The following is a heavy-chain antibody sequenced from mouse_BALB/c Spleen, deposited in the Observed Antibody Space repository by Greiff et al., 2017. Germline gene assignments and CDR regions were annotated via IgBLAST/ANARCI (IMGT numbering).Heavy chain of an antibody. V-gene: IGHV1-69*01. J-gene: IGHJ3*01. CDR1: GYTFTDYW. CDR2: IDTSDSYT. D-gene: IGHD2-1*01. CDR3: AREDGNFFAY. Sequence: QVQLQQPGAELVMPGASVKMSCKASGYTFTDYWMHWVKQRPGQGLEWIGAIDTSDSYTSYNQKFKGKAILTVDESSSTAYMQLSSLTSEDSAVYYCAREDGNFFAYWGQGTLVTVSA.